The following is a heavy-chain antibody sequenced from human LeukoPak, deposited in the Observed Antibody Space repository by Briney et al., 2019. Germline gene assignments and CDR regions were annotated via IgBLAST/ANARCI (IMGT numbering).Heavy chain of an antibody. CDR3: ASLWPYQLSAFDI. Sequence: SETLSLTCDVYGGSFSGYYWSWIRQPPGKGLEWIGEINHSGSTNYNPSLKSRVTISVDTSKNQFSLKLSSVTAADTAVYCCASLWPYQLSAFDIWGQGTMVTVSS. D-gene: IGHD2-2*01. J-gene: IGHJ3*02. CDR2: INHSGST. CDR1: GGSFSGYY. V-gene: IGHV4-34*01.